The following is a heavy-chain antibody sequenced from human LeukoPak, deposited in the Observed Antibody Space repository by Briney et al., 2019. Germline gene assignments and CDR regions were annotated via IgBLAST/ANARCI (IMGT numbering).Heavy chain of an antibody. Sequence: PGGSLRLSCAASGFTFDDYGMSWVRQGPGKGLEGVSGINLNVGNTGYADSAKGRFNFLRDNAKKSLYLEMDSLRVEDTALYYCARTSDGNWFAPWGQGTLVTVSS. V-gene: IGHV3-20*04. J-gene: IGHJ5*02. CDR3: ARTSDGNWFAP. CDR2: INLNVGNT. CDR1: GFTFDDYG. D-gene: IGHD1-26*01.